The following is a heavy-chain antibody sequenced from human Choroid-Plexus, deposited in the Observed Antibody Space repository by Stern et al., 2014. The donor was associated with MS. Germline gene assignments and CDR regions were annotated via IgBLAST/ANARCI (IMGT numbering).Heavy chain of an antibody. CDR3: ARDQRGITIFGVVTDYYFLGMDV. D-gene: IGHD3-3*01. Sequence: MQLVESGAEVKKPGASVKVSCKTSGYIFTGYYIHWVRQAPGQGLEWMAWINPNTGGTKYAQKFQGRTTMSRDTAISTAYVEVSSLTSDDTAVYYCARDQRGITIFGVVTDYYFLGMDVWGQGTTVTVSS. CDR1: GYIFTGYY. V-gene: IGHV1-2*02. CDR2: INPNTGGT. J-gene: IGHJ6*02.